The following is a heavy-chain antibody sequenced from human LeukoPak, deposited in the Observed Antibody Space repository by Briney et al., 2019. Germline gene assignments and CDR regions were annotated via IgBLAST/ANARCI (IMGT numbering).Heavy chain of an antibody. V-gene: IGHV3-30-3*01. CDR3: ARDLVGGWDDSSGYYYGYFVY. D-gene: IGHD3-22*01. Sequence: PGRSLRLSCAASGFTFAIYAMHWVRQAPGKGLEWVAVISYDGNNKYYADSVKGRFTISRDNSKNTLYLQMNSLRAEDTAVYYCARDLVGGWDDSSGYYYGYFVYWGQGTLVTVSS. J-gene: IGHJ4*02. CDR1: GFTFAIYA. CDR2: ISYDGNNK.